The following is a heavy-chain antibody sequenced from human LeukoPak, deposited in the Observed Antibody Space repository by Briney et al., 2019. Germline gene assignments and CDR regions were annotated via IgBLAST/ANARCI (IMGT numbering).Heavy chain of an antibody. CDR3: ARVAVAGSRTQYYFDY. CDR2: IWYDGSNK. D-gene: IGHD6-19*01. CDR1: GFTFSSYG. V-gene: IGHV3-33*08. J-gene: IGHJ4*02. Sequence: GGSLRLSCAASGFTFSSYGMHWVRQAPGKGLEWVAVIWYDGSNKYYADSVKGRFTISRDNSKNTLYLQMNSLRAEDTAVYYCARVAVAGSRTQYYFDYWGQGILVTVST.